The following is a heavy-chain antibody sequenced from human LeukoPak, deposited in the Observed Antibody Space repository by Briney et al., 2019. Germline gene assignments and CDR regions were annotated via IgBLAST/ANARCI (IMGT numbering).Heavy chain of an antibody. V-gene: IGHV1-2*02. CDR1: GYTFTGYY. CDR2: INPNSGGT. D-gene: IGHD3-22*01. Sequence: SVXVSCKASGYTFTGYYMHWVRQAPGQGLEWMGWINPNSGGTNYAQKFQGRVTMTRDTSISTAYMELSRLRSDDTAVYYCARDRDDSSGYSYFQHWGQGTLVTVSS. CDR3: ARDRDDSSGYSYFQH. J-gene: IGHJ1*01.